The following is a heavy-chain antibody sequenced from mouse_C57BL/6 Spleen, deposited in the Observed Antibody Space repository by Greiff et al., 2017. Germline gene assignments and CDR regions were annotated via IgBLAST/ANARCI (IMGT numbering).Heavy chain of an antibody. Sequence: VKLMESGAELVKPGASVKISCKASGYAFSSYWMNWVKQRPGKGLEWIGQIYPGDGDTNYNGKFKGKATLTADKSSSTAYMQLSSLTSEDSAVYFCARGYGNYPYYAMDYWGQGTSVTVSS. CDR1: GYAFSSYW. CDR3: ARGYGNYPYYAMDY. J-gene: IGHJ4*01. CDR2: IYPGDGDT. V-gene: IGHV1-80*01. D-gene: IGHD2-1*01.